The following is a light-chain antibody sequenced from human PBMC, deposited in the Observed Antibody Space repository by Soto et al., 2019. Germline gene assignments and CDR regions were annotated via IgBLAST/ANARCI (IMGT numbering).Light chain of an antibody. CDR3: QQYKGWHTYT. J-gene: IGKJ2*01. CDR2: GAS. V-gene: IGKV3-15*01. Sequence: EILMTQSPATLSVSPGERATLSCGASQSVSSALAWFQQKPGQSPRLLIFGASTRATGIPARFSGSGSGTEFTLTISGLKSEDFAVYYCQQYKGWHTYTFGQGTKVDIK. CDR1: QSVSSA.